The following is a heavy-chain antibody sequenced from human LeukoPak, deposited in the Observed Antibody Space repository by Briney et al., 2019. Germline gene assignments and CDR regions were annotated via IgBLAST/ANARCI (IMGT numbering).Heavy chain of an antibody. Sequence: SVKVSCKASGGTFSSYAISWVRQAPGQGLEWMGRIIPIFGTANYAQKFQGRVTITTDESTGTAYMELSSLRSDDTAVYYCARTPLGYCSGGSCFDPWGQGTLVTVSS. CDR1: GGTFSSYA. CDR3: ARTPLGYCSGGSCFDP. CDR2: IIPIFGTA. V-gene: IGHV1-69*05. D-gene: IGHD2-15*01. J-gene: IGHJ5*02.